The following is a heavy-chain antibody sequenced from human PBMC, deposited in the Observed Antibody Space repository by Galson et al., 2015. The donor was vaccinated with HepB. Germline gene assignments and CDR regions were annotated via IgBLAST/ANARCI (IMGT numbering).Heavy chain of an antibody. D-gene: IGHD3/OR15-3a*01. Sequence: SETLSLTCTVSGDSISNSNYYWAWIRQPPGKGLEWIATIYHRGNTYYNPSLQHRVTISIDTSRNEFYLKVNSVTAADTALYYCWRDRYSHNLDAEYWGQGTLVTVSS. CDR3: WRDRYSHNLDAEY. CDR1: GDSISNSNYY. CDR2: IYHRGNT. J-gene: IGHJ4*02. V-gene: IGHV4-39*02.